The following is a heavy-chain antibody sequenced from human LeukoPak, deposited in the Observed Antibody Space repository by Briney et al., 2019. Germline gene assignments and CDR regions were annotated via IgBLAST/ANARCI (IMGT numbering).Heavy chain of an antibody. CDR3: ARVYDAWSGFSQYYFDY. CDR2: IYPDDSDV. J-gene: IGHJ4*01. V-gene: IGHV5-51*01. Sequence: GESLKISCKASGYTFGNYWIGWVRPTPAKGLEWLGIIYPDDSDVKYSPSFQGQVTISADRSFNTAYLQWRSLKASDTAMYYCARVYDAWSGFSQYYFDYWGHGTLVTVSS. CDR1: GYTFGNYW. D-gene: IGHD3-3*01.